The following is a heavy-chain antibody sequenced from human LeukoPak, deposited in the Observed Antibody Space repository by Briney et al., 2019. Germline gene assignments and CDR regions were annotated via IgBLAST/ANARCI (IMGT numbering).Heavy chain of an antibody. CDR1: GYTFTDYH. CDR3: TRFRNVAVAGTPHFDY. CDR2: INPNSGGT. Sequence: GASVKVSCKASGYTFTDYHIHWVRQAPGQGLEWMGWINPNSGGTNYAEKFHGRLTTTRDTSISTAFMELSGLRSDDTAVYYCTRFRNVAVAGTPHFDYWGQGDLVTVSS. D-gene: IGHD6-19*01. J-gene: IGHJ4*02. V-gene: IGHV1-2*02.